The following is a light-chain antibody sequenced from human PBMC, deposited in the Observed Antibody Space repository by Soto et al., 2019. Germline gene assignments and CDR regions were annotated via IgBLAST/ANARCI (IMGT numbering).Light chain of an antibody. Sequence: DVQMTQSPSSLSAFVGDRVTITCRASQDITNYLNWYQQKPGKAPKLLIYDASKLETGVPSRFSGGRAGTDFSFTISSLQPEDFATYYCQQYQNLITFGGGTRVEMK. CDR2: DAS. J-gene: IGKJ4*01. CDR3: QQYQNLIT. V-gene: IGKV1-33*01. CDR1: QDITNY.